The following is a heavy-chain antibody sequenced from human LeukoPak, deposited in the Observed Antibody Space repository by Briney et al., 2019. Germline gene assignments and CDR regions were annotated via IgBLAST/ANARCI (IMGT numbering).Heavy chain of an antibody. CDR1: GGPISSYY. V-gene: IGHV4-59*01. J-gene: IGHJ6*02. CDR2: IYYSGST. Sequence: PSQTLSLTCTVSGGPISSYYWSWIRRPPGKGLECSGYIYYSGSTNYNTSLKSRVTISVDTSKNQFSLRLSSVDAADTAVYYCARDPRIAAYPGYYYGMDVWGQGTTVTVSS. CDR3: ARDPRIAAYPGYYYGMDV. D-gene: IGHD6-13*01.